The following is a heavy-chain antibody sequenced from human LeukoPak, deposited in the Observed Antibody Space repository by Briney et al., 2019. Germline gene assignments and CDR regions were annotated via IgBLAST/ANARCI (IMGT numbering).Heavy chain of an antibody. D-gene: IGHD3-22*01. CDR1: GFTFSSYN. Sequence: GGSLRLSCAASGFTFSSYNMNWVRQAPGKGLEWVSYISSSSNPTYYADSVKGRFTISRDNAKNSLYLQMNSLRAEDTAVYYCARGGSGEYYYDSSGYGYFDLWGRGTLVTVSS. V-gene: IGHV3-48*04. CDR3: ARGGSGEYYYDSSGYGYFDL. J-gene: IGHJ2*01. CDR2: ISSSSNPT.